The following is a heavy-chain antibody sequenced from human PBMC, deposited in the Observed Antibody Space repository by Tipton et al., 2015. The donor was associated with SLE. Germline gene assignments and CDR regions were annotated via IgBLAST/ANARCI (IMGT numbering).Heavy chain of an antibody. CDR1: GGSLSHYY. CDR3: AREFLNPVTTVHYYFDL. CDR2: IYYSGST. J-gene: IGHJ2*01. V-gene: IGHV4-59*12. Sequence: LRLSCTVSGGSLSHYYWSWIRQTPDKGLEWIGYIYYSGSTKYNPSLESRVTMSVDTSKNHFSLKLISVTAADTAVYYCAREFLNPVTTVHYYFDLWGRGTLVTVSS. D-gene: IGHD4-11*01.